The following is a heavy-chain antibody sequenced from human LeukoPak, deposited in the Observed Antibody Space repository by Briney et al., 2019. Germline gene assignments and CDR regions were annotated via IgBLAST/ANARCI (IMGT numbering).Heavy chain of an antibody. CDR3: ARVANGA. V-gene: IGHV3-53*01. Sequence: PGGSLRLSCAASGFTVTTNFMSWVRQAPGKGLEWVSIIYSDGKTYYADSEKGRFTISRDISKNMVYLQVNSLRAEDTAVYYCARVANGAWGQGTMVTVSS. CDR2: IYSDGKT. CDR1: GFTVTTNF. J-gene: IGHJ3*01. D-gene: IGHD4-17*01.